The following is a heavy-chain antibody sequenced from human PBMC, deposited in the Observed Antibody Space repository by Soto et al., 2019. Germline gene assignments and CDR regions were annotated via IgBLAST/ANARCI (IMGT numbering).Heavy chain of an antibody. D-gene: IGHD6-6*01. CDR2: ISRSSSVI. V-gene: IGHV3-48*02. Sequence: PGGSLRLSCAASGFTFSSFNMNWVRQAPGKGLEWVSYISRSSSVIYYADSVKGRFTVSRDNAENSLYLQMNSLRDEDTAVYYCARGFYSTSSGGAYFDYWGQAPLVSVS. CDR1: GFTFSSFN. CDR3: ARGFYSTSSGGAYFDY. J-gene: IGHJ4*02.